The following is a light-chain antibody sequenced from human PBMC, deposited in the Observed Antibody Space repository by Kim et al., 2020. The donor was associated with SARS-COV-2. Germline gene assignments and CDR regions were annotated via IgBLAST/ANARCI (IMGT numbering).Light chain of an antibody. CDR3: ALYMGVGIGV. J-gene: IGLJ3*02. CDR2: NTD. Sequence: GGTVTLSCGLTSSSVSNTNYSSWYQQTPGQATRTVIYNTDNRSSGVPARFSGAILGNKAALPITGAQADDECDYYCALYMGVGIGVIGGGTKVTVL. V-gene: IGLV8-61*01. CDR1: SSSVSNTNY.